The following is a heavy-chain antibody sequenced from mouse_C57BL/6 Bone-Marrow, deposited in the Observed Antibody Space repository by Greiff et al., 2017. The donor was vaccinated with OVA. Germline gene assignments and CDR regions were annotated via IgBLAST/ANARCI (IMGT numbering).Heavy chain of an antibody. CDR2: IYPRSGNT. D-gene: IGHD3-2*02. CDR1: GYTFTSYG. V-gene: IGHV1-81*01. J-gene: IGHJ2*01. CDR3: DRQLRHYCDY. Sequence: QVQLQQSGAELARPGASVKLSCKASGYTFTSYGISWVKQRTGQGLEWIGEIYPRSGNTYYNEKFKGKANLTADKSSSTAYMELRSLTSEDSAVYVCDRQLRHYCDYGGQGTTLTVSS.